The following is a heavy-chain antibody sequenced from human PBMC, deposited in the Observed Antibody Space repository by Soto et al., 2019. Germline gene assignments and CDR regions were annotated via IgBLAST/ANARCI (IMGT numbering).Heavy chain of an antibody. CDR1: GDNVFSNAIA. CDR3: ARGRSSSFDF. J-gene: IGHJ4*02. Sequence: QVQLQQSGPGLVKPSQTLSLTCDISGDNVFSNAIAWNWIRQSPSRGLEWLGRPYYRSKWYNEYAVSVKSRLLVNLDTSTNLFSLQLNSVTSEDTAVYYCARGRSSSFDFWGQGTPVTVSS. CDR2: PYYRSKWYN. D-gene: IGHD6-13*01. V-gene: IGHV6-1*01.